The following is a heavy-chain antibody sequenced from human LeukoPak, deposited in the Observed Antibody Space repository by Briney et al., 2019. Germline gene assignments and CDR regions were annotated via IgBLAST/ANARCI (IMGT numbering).Heavy chain of an antibody. V-gene: IGHV1-69*13. Sequence: GASVTVSCKASGYTFTSYDINWVRQATGQGLEWMGGIIPIFGTANYAQKFQGRVTITADESTSTAYMELSSLRSEDTAVYYCARDSRRITMIVVVTPTYYYGMDVWGQGTTVTVSS. CDR2: IIPIFGTA. CDR3: ARDSRRITMIVVVTPTYYYGMDV. D-gene: IGHD3-22*01. CDR1: GYTFTSYD. J-gene: IGHJ6*02.